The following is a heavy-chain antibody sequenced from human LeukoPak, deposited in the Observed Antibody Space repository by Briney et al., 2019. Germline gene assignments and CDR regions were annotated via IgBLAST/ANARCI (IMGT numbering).Heavy chain of an antibody. CDR1: GFTFSNYG. D-gene: IGHD2-2*01. J-gene: IGHJ4*02. V-gene: IGHV3-30*02. Sequence: GGSLRLSCAASGFTFSNYGMHWVRQAPGKGLEWVAFIRDDGSMKYYADSVKGRFTISRDNSNNTLYLQMNSLRAEDTAVYYCAHYSIVVVPATKDYYFDSWGQGTLVTVSS. CDR2: IRDDGSMK. CDR3: AHYSIVVVPATKDYYFDS.